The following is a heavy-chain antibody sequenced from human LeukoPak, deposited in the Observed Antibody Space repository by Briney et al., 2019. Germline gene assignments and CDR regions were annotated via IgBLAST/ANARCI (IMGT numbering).Heavy chain of an antibody. CDR2: IRYDGSNK. CDR3: ARGGKRAGAGTWSTQFFQH. V-gene: IGHV3-30*02. CDR1: VFTFRSYG. Sequence: GGSLRLSCAASVFTFRSYGMHWVRQAPGKGLEWVAFIRYDGSNKYYADSVKGRFTISRDNSKHTLYLQMNSLRAKDRAVFYFARGGKRAGAGTWSTQFFQHWGQGSLVTVSS. D-gene: IGHD6-19*01. J-gene: IGHJ1*01.